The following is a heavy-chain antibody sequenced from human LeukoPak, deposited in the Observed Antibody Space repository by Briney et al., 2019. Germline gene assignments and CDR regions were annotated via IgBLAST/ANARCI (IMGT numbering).Heavy chain of an antibody. CDR3: ATDSFGGDCFDP. Sequence: ASVKVSCKASGHTFTDYYIHWVQQAPGQGLEWMGSINPEDGETKYAQKFQGRVTITADTSTSTAYMNLSSLRSEDTAVYYCATDSFGGDCFDPWGQGTLVTVSS. J-gene: IGHJ5*02. CDR1: GHTFTDYY. CDR2: INPEDGET. V-gene: IGHV1-69-2*01. D-gene: IGHD3-16*01.